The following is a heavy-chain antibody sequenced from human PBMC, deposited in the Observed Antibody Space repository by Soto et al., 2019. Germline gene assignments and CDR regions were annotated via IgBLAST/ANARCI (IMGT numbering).Heavy chain of an antibody. V-gene: IGHV4-61*01. D-gene: IGHD1-1*01. CDR3: ARVERGTATTIVDAFDI. Sequence: SETLSLTCAVYGGFVSSGSYYWSWIRQPPGKGLEWIGEMSHSGGTHFNPSLKSRVTISVDTSKNQFSLKMSSVTAADTALYYCARVERGTATTIVDAFDIWGPGTMVTVSS. CDR2: MSHSGGT. CDR1: GGFVSSGSYY. J-gene: IGHJ3*02.